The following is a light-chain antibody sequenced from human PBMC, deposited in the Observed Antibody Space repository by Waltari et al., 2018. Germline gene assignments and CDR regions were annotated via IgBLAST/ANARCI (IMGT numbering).Light chain of an antibody. V-gene: IGKV3-20*01. CDR2: GAS. CDR1: ERVPSGY. CDR3: QQYGSLPWT. Sequence: EIVLTQSPGTLSLSPGDRATLSCRASERVPSGYLAWYQQKPGQAPRLLIFGASSGATGVPDRFSGSESGTDFTLTISRLEPEDFAVYYCQQYGSLPWTFGQGTKVDLK. J-gene: IGKJ1*01.